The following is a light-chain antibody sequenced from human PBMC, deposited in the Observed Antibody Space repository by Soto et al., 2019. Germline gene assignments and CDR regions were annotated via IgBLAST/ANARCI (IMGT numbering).Light chain of an antibody. CDR3: MQGTHWPLN. CDR1: QSLVYSDGNTY. V-gene: IGKV2-30*01. Sequence: VVMTQSPLSLPVTLGQPASISCRSSQSLVYSDGNTYLTWFQQRPGQSPRRLIYKISDRDSGVPDRFRGTGSATDFTLKISRVEAEDVGVYYCMQGTHWPLNFGQGTRLEIK. J-gene: IGKJ5*01. CDR2: KIS.